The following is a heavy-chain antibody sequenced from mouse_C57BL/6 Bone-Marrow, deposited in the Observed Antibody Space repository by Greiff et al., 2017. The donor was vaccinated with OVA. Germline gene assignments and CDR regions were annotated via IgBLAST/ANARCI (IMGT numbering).Heavy chain of an antibody. J-gene: IGHJ2*01. V-gene: IGHV1-77*01. CDR1: GYTFTDYY. CDR3: AREGGLRRRALYFDY. Sequence: QVQLQQSGAELVKPGASVKISCKASGYTFTDYYINWVKQRPGQGLEWIGKIGPGSGSTYYNEKFKGKATLTADKSSSTAYMELSSLTSEDSAVYVCAREGGLRRRALYFDYWGQGTTLTVSS. D-gene: IGHD3-2*02. CDR2: IGPGSGST.